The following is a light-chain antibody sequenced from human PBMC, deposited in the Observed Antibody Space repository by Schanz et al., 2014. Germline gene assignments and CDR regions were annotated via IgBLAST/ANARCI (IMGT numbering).Light chain of an antibody. J-gene: IGKJ1*01. CDR2: AAS. Sequence: DIPMTQSPSSLSASVGDRVTITCRASQSISSYLNWYQQKPGKAPKLLIYAASSLQSGVPSRFSGSGSGTDFTLTISSLQPDDFATYYCQQYNSYLWTFGQGTKVEIK. CDR3: QQYNSYLWT. V-gene: IGKV1-39*01. CDR1: QSISSY.